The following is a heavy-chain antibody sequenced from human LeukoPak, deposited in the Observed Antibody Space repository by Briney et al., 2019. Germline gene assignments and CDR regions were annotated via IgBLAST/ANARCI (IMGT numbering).Heavy chain of an antibody. CDR1: GFTFSSYW. CDR2: IKQDGSEK. V-gene: IGHV3-7*01. D-gene: IGHD2/OR15-2a*01. Sequence: GGSLRLSCAASGFTFSSYWMSWVRQAPGKGLEWVANIKQDGSEKYYVDSVKGRFTISRDNAKNSLYLQMNSLGAEDTAVYYCARADGASILYYYYYGMDVWGQGTTVTVSS. J-gene: IGHJ6*02. CDR3: ARADGASILYYYYYGMDV.